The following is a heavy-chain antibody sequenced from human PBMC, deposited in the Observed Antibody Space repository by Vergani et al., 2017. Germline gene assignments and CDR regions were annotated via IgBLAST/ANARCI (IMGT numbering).Heavy chain of an antibody. V-gene: IGHV3-9*01. D-gene: IGHD6-19*01. J-gene: IGHJ4*02. CDR3: AKDIFRYSSGWV. Sequence: VQLVESGGGLVKPGGSLRLSCAASGFTFSDYYMSWIRQAPGKGLEWVSGISWNSGSIGSADSVKGRFTISRDNAKNSLYLQMNSLRAEDTALYYCAKDIFRYSSGWVWGQGTLVTVSS. CDR1: GFTFSDYY. CDR2: ISWNSGSI.